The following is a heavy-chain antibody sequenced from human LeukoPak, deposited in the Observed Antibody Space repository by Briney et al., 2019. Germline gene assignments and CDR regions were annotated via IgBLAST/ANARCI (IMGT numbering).Heavy chain of an antibody. CDR1: GYTFTSYD. V-gene: IGHV1-8*01. CDR2: MNPNSGNT. CDR3: ARGITAAGYYYYGMDV. Sequence: ASVKVSCKASGYTFTSYDINWLRQATGQGLEWMGWMNPNSGNTGYAQEFQGRVTMTRNTSISTAYMELSSLRSEDTAVYYCARGITAAGYYYYGMDVWGQGTTVTVSS. J-gene: IGHJ6*02. D-gene: IGHD6-25*01.